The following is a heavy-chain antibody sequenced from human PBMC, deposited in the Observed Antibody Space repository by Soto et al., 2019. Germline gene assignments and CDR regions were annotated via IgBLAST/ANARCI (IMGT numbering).Heavy chain of an antibody. J-gene: IGHJ6*02. Sequence: QVQLHESGPGLVKPSETLSLTCNVPGGSLTDHYWTWIRQPPGKGLEWIGCVFSRGGTYYAPSLKSRVTLSLDTSKNHFSLRLTSMTTADTAVYYCARMRPTGWHDYYFFGMDLWGQGTTVTVSS. CDR3: ARMRPTGWHDYYFFGMDL. D-gene: IGHD6-19*01. CDR2: VFSRGGT. CDR1: GGSLTDHY. V-gene: IGHV4-59*11.